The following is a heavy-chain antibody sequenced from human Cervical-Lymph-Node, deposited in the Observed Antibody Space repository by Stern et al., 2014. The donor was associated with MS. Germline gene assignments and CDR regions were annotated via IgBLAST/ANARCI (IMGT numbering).Heavy chain of an antibody. V-gene: IGHV4-39*02. CDR2: IYYSGST. CDR1: GGSISSSSYY. J-gene: IGHJ5*02. Sequence: QVQLQESGPGLVKPSETLSLTCTVSGGSISSSSYYWGWIRQPPGKGLEWIGRIYYSGSTYYNPSLKSRVTISVDTSKNHISLKLSFVTAADTAVYYCARWAYSSGWYNWFDPWGQGTLVTVSS. CDR3: ARWAYSSGWYNWFDP. D-gene: IGHD3-22*01.